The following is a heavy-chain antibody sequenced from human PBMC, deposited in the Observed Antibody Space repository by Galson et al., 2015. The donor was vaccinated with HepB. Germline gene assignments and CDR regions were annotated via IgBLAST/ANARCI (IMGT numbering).Heavy chain of an antibody. Sequence: SVKVSCKASGGTFSSYPITWVRQAPGQGPEWMGGIIPMFGTTNYEQKFQGRVTITADESTSTVYMELSSLRSDDTAMYYCARCGTYDYGDYGPWYAFDMWGQGTVVTVSS. J-gene: IGHJ3*02. CDR3: ARCGTYDYGDYGPWYAFDM. V-gene: IGHV1-69*13. D-gene: IGHD4-17*01. CDR1: GGTFSSYP. CDR2: IIPMFGTT.